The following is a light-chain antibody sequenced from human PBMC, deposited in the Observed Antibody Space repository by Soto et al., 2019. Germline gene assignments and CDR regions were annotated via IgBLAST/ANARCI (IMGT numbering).Light chain of an antibody. CDR2: DAS. CDR1: QAIRKN. CDR3: QQYNNWPLT. V-gene: IGKV3-15*01. Sequence: EIVLTQSPATLSVSPGARSTLSCKSSQAIRKNLAWYQQKHGQSPRLLIYDASTRATGIPVRFSGSGSGTDFTLTISSLQSEDIAVYYCQQYNNWPLTFGGGTKVEIK. J-gene: IGKJ4*01.